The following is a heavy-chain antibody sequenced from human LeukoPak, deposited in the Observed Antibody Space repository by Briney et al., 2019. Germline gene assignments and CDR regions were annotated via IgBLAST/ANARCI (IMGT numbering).Heavy chain of an antibody. J-gene: IGHJ4*02. Sequence: SETLSLTCTVSGGSISRYYWSWIRQPPGKGLEWIGYIYYSGSTNYNPSLKSRVTISVGTSKNQFSLKLSSVTAADTAVYYCARALNPRPGTYYFDYWGQGTLVTVSS. CDR3: ARALNPRPGTYYFDY. V-gene: IGHV4-59*01. CDR2: IYYSGST. CDR1: GGSISRYY.